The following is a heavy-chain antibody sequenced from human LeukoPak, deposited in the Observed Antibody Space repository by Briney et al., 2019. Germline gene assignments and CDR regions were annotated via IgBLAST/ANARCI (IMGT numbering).Heavy chain of an antibody. Sequence: GGSLRLYCAASGFTFSSYAMSWVRQAPGKGLEWVSAISGSGGSTYYADSVKGRFTISRDNSKNTLYLQMNSLRAEDTAVYYCARDRLDTAMVALGYWGQGTLVTVS. CDR2: ISGSGGST. D-gene: IGHD5-18*01. V-gene: IGHV3-23*01. J-gene: IGHJ4*02. CDR3: ARDRLDTAMVALGY. CDR1: GFTFSSYA.